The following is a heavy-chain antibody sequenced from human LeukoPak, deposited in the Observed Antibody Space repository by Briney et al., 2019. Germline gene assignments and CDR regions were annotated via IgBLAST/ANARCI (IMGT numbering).Heavy chain of an antibody. J-gene: IGHJ4*02. Sequence: GGTLSLSCAATGSTFISYAMSGVRQAPGKGGGGVSALSGSGGSTYYADSVKGRFTISRDNSKSTLYLQMNSLRAEDTAVYYCAKDRMVAAAGTHFDYWGQGTLVTVSS. D-gene: IGHD6-13*01. CDR3: AKDRMVAAAGTHFDY. CDR2: LSGSGGST. V-gene: IGHV3-23*01. CDR1: GSTFISYA.